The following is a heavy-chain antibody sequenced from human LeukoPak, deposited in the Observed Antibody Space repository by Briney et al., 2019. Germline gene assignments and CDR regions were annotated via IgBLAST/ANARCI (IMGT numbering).Heavy chain of an antibody. CDR2: MNPNSGNT. CDR3: ARGGGYSYGILDC. J-gene: IGHJ4*02. CDR1: GYTFASYD. V-gene: IGHV1-8*01. Sequence: ASVKVSCKASGYTFASYDINWVRQATGQGLEWMGWMNPNSGNTGYAQKFQGRVSMTRNTSISTAYMELSSLKSEDTAVYYCARGGGYSYGILDCWAQGTPVTVSS. D-gene: IGHD5-18*01.